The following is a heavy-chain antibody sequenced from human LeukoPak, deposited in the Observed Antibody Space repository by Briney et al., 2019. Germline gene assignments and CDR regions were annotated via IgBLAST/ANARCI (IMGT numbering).Heavy chain of an antibody. CDR3: ARGEYCYDSSGYPYY. D-gene: IGHD3-22*01. CDR2: IWYDGNNK. Sequence: GGSLRLSCAASGFTFSTYGMHWVRQAPGKGLEWVAVIWYDGNNKYYADSVKGRFTISRDNSKNTLYLQMNSLRAEDTAVCYCARGEYCYDSSGYPYYWGQGTLVTVSS. CDR1: GFTFSTYG. J-gene: IGHJ4*02. V-gene: IGHV3-33*01.